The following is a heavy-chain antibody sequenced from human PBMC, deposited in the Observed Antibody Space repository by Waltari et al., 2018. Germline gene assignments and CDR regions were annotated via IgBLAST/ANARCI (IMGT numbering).Heavy chain of an antibody. D-gene: IGHD3-3*01. Sequence: VQLVQSGAEVKKPGSSVKVSCKASGGTFSSYAISWVRQMPGKGLEWMGILYPGDSDTRYSPSFQGQVTISADKSISTAYLQWSSLKASDTAMYYCARFFEYYGMDVWGQGTTVTVSS. V-gene: IGHV5-51*01. CDR1: GGTFSSYA. CDR3: ARFFEYYGMDV. CDR2: LYPGDSDT. J-gene: IGHJ6*02.